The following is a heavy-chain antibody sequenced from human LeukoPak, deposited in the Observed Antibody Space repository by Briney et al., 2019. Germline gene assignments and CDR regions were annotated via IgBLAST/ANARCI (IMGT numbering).Heavy chain of an antibody. CDR1: GFTFSSYW. CDR2: ISKEGSVT. CDR3: ARDGTWPGPACDY. D-gene: IGHD1-26*01. J-gene: IGHJ4*02. V-gene: IGHV3-74*03. Sequence: GGSLRLSCAASGFTFSSYWMQWVRQAPGKGLVWVSRISKEGSVTTYADSVKGRFTISGDNARNTLYLQMNSLGAEDTAVYYCARDGTWPGPACDYWGQGTLVTVSS.